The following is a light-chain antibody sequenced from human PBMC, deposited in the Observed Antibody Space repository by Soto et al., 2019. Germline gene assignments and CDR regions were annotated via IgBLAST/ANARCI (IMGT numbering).Light chain of an antibody. CDR3: SSYTSSTPSV. CDR1: SSDVCGYNY. CDR2: EVS. V-gene: IGLV2-14*01. Sequence: QSALTQPASVSGSPGQSITISCTGTSSDVCGYNYVSWYQQHPGKAPKLMIYEVSNRPSGVSNRFSGSKSGNTASLTISGLQAEDEADYYCSSYTSSTPSVCGTGTK. J-gene: IGLJ1*01.